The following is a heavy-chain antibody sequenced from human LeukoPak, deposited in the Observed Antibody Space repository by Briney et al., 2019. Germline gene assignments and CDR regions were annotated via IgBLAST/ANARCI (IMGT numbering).Heavy chain of an antibody. Sequence: SETLSLTCAVYGGSFSGYYWSWIRQPPGKGLEWIGEINHSGSTNYNPSLKSRVTISVDTSKNQFSLKLSSVTAADTAVYYCARVETSLTYFDYWGQGTLVTVSS. V-gene: IGHV4-34*01. CDR3: ARVETSLTYFDY. D-gene: IGHD3-10*01. J-gene: IGHJ4*02. CDR1: GGSFSGYY. CDR2: INHSGST.